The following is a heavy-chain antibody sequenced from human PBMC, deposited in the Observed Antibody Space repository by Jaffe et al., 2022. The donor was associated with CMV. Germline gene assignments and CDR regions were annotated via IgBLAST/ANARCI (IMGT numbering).Heavy chain of an antibody. J-gene: IGHJ4*02. CDR3: AKDERLNAFYGLLDY. Sequence: EVQLLESGGDLVQPGGSLRLSCAVSGLTFSSHAMAWVRQAPGKGLEWVSAITGSGGSTYYADSVKGRFTISRDNSKNTLYLQMNGLRVEDTALYYCAKDERLNAFYGLLDYWGQGTLVTVSS. D-gene: IGHD3-10*01. V-gene: IGHV3-23*01. CDR1: GLTFSSHA. CDR2: ITGSGGST.